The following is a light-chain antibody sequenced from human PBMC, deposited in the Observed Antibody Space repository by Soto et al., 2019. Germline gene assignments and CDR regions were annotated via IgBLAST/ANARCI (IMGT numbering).Light chain of an antibody. J-gene: IGKJ2*01. V-gene: IGKV3-15*01. CDR2: DAS. CDR3: QQYNNWPYT. CDR1: QSVGSN. Sequence: EIVLTHSPATLSVSPGERATLSCRASQSVGSNLAWYQQRTGHPPRLLIYDASTRATDIPARFSGGGSGTEFTLTISRLHSEDFAVYYCQQYNNWPYTFGQGTKLQIK.